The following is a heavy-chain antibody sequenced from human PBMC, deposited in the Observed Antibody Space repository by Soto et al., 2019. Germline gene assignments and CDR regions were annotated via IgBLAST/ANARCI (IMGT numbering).Heavy chain of an antibody. CDR2: SRNKTKGYTT. J-gene: IGHJ4*02. CDR3: VRVRGGSWFHFDF. V-gene: IGHV3-72*01. D-gene: IGHD6-13*01. CDR1: GFTFSDHY. Sequence: PGXSLILSGEVSGFTFSDHYMDCVRQAPLKGLEWVGRSRNKTKGYTTEYAASVQGRFSLSRDDSKRSLYLQMNGLKIEDTAVYYCVRVRGGSWFHFDFWGLGTLVTVSS.